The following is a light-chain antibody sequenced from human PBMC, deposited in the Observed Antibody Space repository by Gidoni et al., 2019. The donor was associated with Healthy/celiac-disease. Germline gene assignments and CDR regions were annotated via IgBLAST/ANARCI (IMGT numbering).Light chain of an antibody. V-gene: IGKV1-39*01. CDR1: QSISSY. Sequence: LKMTPSPSSLSASVGDRVTITCRASQSISSYLNWYQQKPGKAPKLLIYAASSLQSGVPSRFSGSGSGTVFTLTISSLQPEDFATYYCQKSYSTITFGQGTRLEIK. J-gene: IGKJ5*01. CDR3: QKSYSTIT. CDR2: AAS.